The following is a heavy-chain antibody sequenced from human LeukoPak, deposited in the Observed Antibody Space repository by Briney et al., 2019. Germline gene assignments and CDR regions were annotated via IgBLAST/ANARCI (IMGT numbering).Heavy chain of an antibody. CDR3: ARSPVRGSLYYMDV. Sequence: SETLSLTCTVSGGSISSSSYYWGWIRQPPGKRLEWIGSIYYSGSTYYNPSLKSRVTISVDTSKNQFSLKLSSVTAADTAVYYCARSPVRGSLYYMDVWGKGTTVTVSS. V-gene: IGHV4-39*01. CDR2: IYYSGST. CDR1: GGSISSSSYY. J-gene: IGHJ6*03. D-gene: IGHD3-10*01.